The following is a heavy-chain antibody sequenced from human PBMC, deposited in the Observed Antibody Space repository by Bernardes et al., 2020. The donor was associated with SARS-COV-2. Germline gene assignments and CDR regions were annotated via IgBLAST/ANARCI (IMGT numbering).Heavy chain of an antibody. D-gene: IGHD5-18*01. V-gene: IGHV4-31*03. CDR3: ARATGGIQLLDY. CDR2: IYYSGST. J-gene: IGHJ4*02. CDR1: GGSISSGGYY. Sequence: SETLSLTCTVSGGSISSGGYYWSWIRQHPGKGLEWIGYIYYSGSTYYNPSLKSRVTISVDTSKNQFSLKLSSVTAADTAVYYCARATGGIQLLDYWGQGTLVTVSS.